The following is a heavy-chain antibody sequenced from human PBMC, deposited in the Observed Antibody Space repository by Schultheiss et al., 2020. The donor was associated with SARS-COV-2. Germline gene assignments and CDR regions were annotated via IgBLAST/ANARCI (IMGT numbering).Heavy chain of an antibody. V-gene: IGHV4-34*01. CDR3: ASLVTTRISSSYYAMDV. CDR1: GGSFSGSY. D-gene: IGHD4-17*01. J-gene: IGHJ6*02. CDR2: INHSGST. Sequence: SETLSLTCAVYGGSFSGSYWSWIRQPPGKGLEWIGEINHSGSTNYNPSLKSRVTISVDTSKNQFSLKLSSVTAEDTAVYYCASLVTTRISSSYYAMDVWGQGTTVTVSS.